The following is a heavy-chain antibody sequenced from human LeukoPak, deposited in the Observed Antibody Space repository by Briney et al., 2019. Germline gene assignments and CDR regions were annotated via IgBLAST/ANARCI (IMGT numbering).Heavy chain of an antibody. CDR3: ARVKFSGHYYYGMDV. CDR2: IYSGGST. J-gene: IGHJ6*02. CDR1: GFTVSSNY. Sequence: GGSLRLSCAASGFTVSSNYMSWVRQAPGKGLEWVSVIYSGGSTYYADSVKGRFTISRHNSKNTLYLQMNSLRAEDTAVYYCARVKFSGHYYYGMDVWDQGTTVTVSS. D-gene: IGHD6-19*01. V-gene: IGHV3-53*04.